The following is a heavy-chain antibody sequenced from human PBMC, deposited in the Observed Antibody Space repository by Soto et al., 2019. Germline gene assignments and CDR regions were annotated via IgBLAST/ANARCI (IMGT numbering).Heavy chain of an antibody. Sequence: SETLSLTCTLSVGSIRCGTYYWGWIRQPPGKGLEWIGSIYYSGTTYYTSSLKSRVTISLDTSENQFSLKLSSVTAADTAVYYCARQADNWFDPWGQGTLVTVSS. CDR1: VGSIRCGTYY. V-gene: IGHV4-39*01. CDR2: IYYSGTT. J-gene: IGHJ5*02. CDR3: ARQADNWFDP.